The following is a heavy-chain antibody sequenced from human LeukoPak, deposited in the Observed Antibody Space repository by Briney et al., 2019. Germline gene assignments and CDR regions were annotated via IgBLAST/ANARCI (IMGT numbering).Heavy chain of an antibody. CDR2: VDHTGST. V-gene: IGHV4-59*01. Sequence: SETLSLTCTVSDDSITMYYWTWIRQPPGKGLEWIGYVDHTGSTKFNPSLNGRVSISSDTSNNFFSLRLLSVTAADTAVYFCARGRVSSSTWYSTYYYFFYMDFWGKGTTVTVSS. J-gene: IGHJ6*03. CDR3: ARGRVSSSTWYSTYYYFFYMDF. D-gene: IGHD4-11*01. CDR1: DDSITMYY.